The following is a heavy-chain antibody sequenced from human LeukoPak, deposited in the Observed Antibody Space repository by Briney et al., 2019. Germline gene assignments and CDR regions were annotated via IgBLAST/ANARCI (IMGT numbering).Heavy chain of an antibody. CDR1: GGSINNFY. CDR2: IHASENT. D-gene: IGHD3-10*01. J-gene: IGHJ6*03. V-gene: IGHV4-4*07. CDR3: ARGSNYYGSGSAYYYYMDV. Sequence: SETLSLTCTFSGGSINNFYWSWIRQPAGKGLEWIGRIHASENTNYNPSLKSRVTMSVDTSKNQFSLKLSSVTAADTAVYYCARGSNYYGSGSAYYYYMDVWSKGTTVTVSS.